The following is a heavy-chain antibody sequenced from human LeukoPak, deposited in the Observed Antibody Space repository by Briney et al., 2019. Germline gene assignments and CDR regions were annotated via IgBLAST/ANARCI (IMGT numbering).Heavy chain of an antibody. D-gene: IGHD6-19*01. CDR2: ISDDGSTK. J-gene: IGHJ5*02. Sequence: GGSLRLSCAASGFTFSTYAIHWVRLAPGKGLEWVAVISDDGSTKYYADSVKGRFTISRDNSKNMLYLQMNSLRAEDSAVYYCARDLIAVTGTGFWFDPRGQGTLVTVSS. CDR1: GFTFSTYA. V-gene: IGHV3-30-3*01. CDR3: ARDLIAVTGTGFWFDP.